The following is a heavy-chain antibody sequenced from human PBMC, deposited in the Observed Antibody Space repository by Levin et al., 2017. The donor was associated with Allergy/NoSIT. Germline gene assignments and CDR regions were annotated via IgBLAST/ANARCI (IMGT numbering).Heavy chain of an antibody. Sequence: SETLSLTCTVSGHSISSAYHWGWIRQSPGTGLEWIASIYHSGSTQYNPSLKSRVTIVVVTSKNQFSLKLRSVTAADTAVYYCARAPLGLSSDWYEVPYYYGMDVWGQGTTVTVSS. CDR3: ARAPLGLSSDWYEVPYYYGMDV. J-gene: IGHJ6*02. CDR1: GHSISSAYH. CDR2: IYHSGST. V-gene: IGHV4-38-2*02. D-gene: IGHD6-19*01.